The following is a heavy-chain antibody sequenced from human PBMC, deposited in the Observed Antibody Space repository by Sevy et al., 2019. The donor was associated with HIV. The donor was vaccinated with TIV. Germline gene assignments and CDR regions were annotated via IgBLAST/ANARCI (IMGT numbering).Heavy chain of an antibody. CDR2: IYYSGST. CDR1: GDSISSYC. J-gene: IGHJ6*02. Sequence: SETLSLTCTVSGDSISSYCWSWIRQPPGKGLEWIGYIYYSGSTNYNPSLKSRVAISKDTSKNKFSLKLSSVTAADTAVYYCARALQDYYYGMDVWGQGTTVTVSS. V-gene: IGHV4-59*01. CDR3: ARALQDYYYGMDV.